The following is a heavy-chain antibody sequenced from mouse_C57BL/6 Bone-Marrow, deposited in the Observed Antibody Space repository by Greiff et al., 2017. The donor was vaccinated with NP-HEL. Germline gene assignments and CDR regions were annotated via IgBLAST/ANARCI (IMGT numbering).Heavy chain of an antibody. CDR1: GYTFTSYW. CDR2: IDPSDGYT. J-gene: IGHJ3*02. V-gene: IGHV1-50*01. CDR3: ARAGG. Sequence: VQLQQPGAELVKPGASVKLSCKASGYTFTSYWMQWVKQRPGQGLEWIGEIDPSDGYTNYNQKFKGKATLTADKSSSTAYREPRSLTSEDAAVYFCARAGGWGQGTLVTVSA.